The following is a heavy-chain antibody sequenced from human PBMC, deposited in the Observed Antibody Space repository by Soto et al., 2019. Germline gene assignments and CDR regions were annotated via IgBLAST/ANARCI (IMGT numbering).Heavy chain of an antibody. V-gene: IGHV3-21*01. Sequence: GGSLRLSCAASGFTFSSYSMNWVRQAPGKGLEWVSSISSNSSYIYYADSVKGRFTISRDNAKNSLYLQMNSLRAEDTAVYYCAREVNGYCSGGSCYPGAYYFDYWGQGTLVTVSS. J-gene: IGHJ4*02. D-gene: IGHD2-15*01. CDR1: GFTFSSYS. CDR3: AREVNGYCSGGSCYPGAYYFDY. CDR2: ISSNSSYI.